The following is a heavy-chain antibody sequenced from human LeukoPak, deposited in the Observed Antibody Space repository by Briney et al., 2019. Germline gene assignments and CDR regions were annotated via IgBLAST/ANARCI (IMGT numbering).Heavy chain of an antibody. Sequence: ASVKVSCKASSYSFSSYGISWVRQAPGQGLEWMGWISGHNGNTKSAQRFQGRVTMTADTSTTTVYMELRSLTSDDTAVFYCARAGDDAVVPHGLLDYWGQGSLVTVSS. J-gene: IGHJ4*02. V-gene: IGHV1-18*01. D-gene: IGHD2-15*01. CDR2: ISGHNGNT. CDR3: ARAGDDAVVPHGLLDY. CDR1: SYSFSSYG.